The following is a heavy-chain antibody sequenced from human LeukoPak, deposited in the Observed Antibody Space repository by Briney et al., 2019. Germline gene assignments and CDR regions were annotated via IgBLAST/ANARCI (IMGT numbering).Heavy chain of an antibody. J-gene: IGHJ4*02. D-gene: IGHD1-14*01. V-gene: IGHV3-74*03. Sequence: GGSLRLSCAASGFTFSNYWMHWVRQVPGKGLVWVSRINDDGSFTTYADSVKGRFTISRDNAENTLYLQMNSLRADDTAVYYCAKATGYLLWGQGTLVTVSS. CDR3: AKATGYLL. CDR2: INDDGSFT. CDR1: GFTFSNYW.